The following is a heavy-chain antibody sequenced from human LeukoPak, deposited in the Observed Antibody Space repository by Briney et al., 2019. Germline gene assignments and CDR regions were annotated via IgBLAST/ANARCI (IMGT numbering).Heavy chain of an antibody. J-gene: IGHJ6*03. D-gene: IGHD6-13*01. CDR2: IIPISGTT. CDR1: GVSFRDYT. CDR3: ASRFTARQLVPADYYHMDV. Sequence: ASVKVSCKASGVSFRDYTISWVRQAPGQGLEWMGAIIPISGTTNYAQRLQGGVTLTMDDSATTAFMEMSSLRSEDTAVYYCASRFTARQLVPADYYHMDVWGKGTTVFVSS. V-gene: IGHV1-69*05.